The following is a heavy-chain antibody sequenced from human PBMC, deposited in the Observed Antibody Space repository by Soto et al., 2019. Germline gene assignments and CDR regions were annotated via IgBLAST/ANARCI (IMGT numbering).Heavy chain of an antibody. V-gene: IGHV3-21*01. D-gene: IGHD6-13*01. CDR2: ISSSSSYI. Sequence: GSLRLSCAASGFTFSSYSMNWVRQAPGKGLEWVSSISSSSSYIYYADSVKGRFTISRDNAKNSLYLQMNSLRAEDTAVYYCATAAGTPPFFDHWGQGTLVTVSS. CDR1: GFTFSSYS. CDR3: ATAAGTPPFFDH. J-gene: IGHJ4*02.